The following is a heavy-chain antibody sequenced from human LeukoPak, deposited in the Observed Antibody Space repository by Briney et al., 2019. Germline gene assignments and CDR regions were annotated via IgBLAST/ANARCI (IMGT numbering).Heavy chain of an antibody. CDR1: GGSISSSSYY. Sequence: SETLSLTCTVSGGSISSSSYYWGWIRQPPGKGLEWIGSIYYSGSTYYNPSLKSRVTISVDTSKYQFSLKLSSVTAADTAVYYCARVERYDSSGYYLGRDYWGQGTLVTVSS. CDR3: ARVERYDSSGYYLGRDY. J-gene: IGHJ4*02. CDR2: IYYSGST. D-gene: IGHD3-22*01. V-gene: IGHV4-39*07.